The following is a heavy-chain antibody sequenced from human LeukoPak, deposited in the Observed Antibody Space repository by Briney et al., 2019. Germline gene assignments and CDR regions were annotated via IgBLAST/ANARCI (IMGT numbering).Heavy chain of an antibody. Sequence: PGGSLRLSCAASGFTFSSFSMNWVRQAPGKGLEWVSSISGSSAHIYSADSLKGRFTTTRDNAKNSVFLEMNSLRAEDTAVYYCARELTIPAAGWQIQNWGQGTLVTVSS. CDR3: ARELTIPAAGWQIQN. CDR2: ISGSSAHI. CDR1: GFTFSSFS. V-gene: IGHV3-21*01. D-gene: IGHD6-13*01. J-gene: IGHJ1*01.